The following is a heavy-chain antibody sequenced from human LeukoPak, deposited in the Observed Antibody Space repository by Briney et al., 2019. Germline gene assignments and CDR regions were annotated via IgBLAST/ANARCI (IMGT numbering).Heavy chain of an antibody. J-gene: IGHJ4*02. Sequence: SETLSLTCAVYGGSFRGYYWTWVRQPPGKGLEWIGEINHRGSTHYNPSLRSRVTISVDTSKKQFSLRLSSVTAADTAVYYCARDSCSSTSCRKKFDNWGQGTLVTVSS. V-gene: IGHV4-34*01. CDR2: INHRGST. CDR1: GGSFRGYY. CDR3: ARDSCSSTSCRKKFDN. D-gene: IGHD2-2*01.